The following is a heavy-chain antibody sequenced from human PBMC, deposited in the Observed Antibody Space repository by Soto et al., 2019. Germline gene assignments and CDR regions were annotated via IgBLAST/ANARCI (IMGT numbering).Heavy chain of an antibody. CDR1: GFTFSSYA. CDR2: ISGSGGST. J-gene: IGHJ6*03. CDR3: AKDTLELRSPPMDV. D-gene: IGHD1-7*01. V-gene: IGHV3-23*01. Sequence: GGSLRLSCAASGFTFSSYAMSWVRQAPGKGLEWVSAISGSGGSTYYADSVKGRFTISRDNSKNTLYLQMNSLRADDRAVYYCAKDTLELRSPPMDVWGKGTTVTVSS.